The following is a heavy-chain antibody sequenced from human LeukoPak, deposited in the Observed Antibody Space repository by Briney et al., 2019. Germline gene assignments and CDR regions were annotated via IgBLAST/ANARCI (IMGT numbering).Heavy chain of an antibody. J-gene: IGHJ4*02. CDR2: IYSGGTT. Sequence: GGSLRLSCAASGFTFSPNYMTWVRQAPGKGLEWVSVIYSGGTTYYADSVKGRFSISRDNSKNTLYLQMNSLRAEDTAVYYCARYDYGRSGFDYWGQGTLVTVSS. V-gene: IGHV3-66*01. CDR1: GFTFSPNY. D-gene: IGHD5-12*01. CDR3: ARYDYGRSGFDY.